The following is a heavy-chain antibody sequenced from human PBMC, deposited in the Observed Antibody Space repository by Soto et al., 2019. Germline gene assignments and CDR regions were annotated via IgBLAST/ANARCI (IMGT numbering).Heavy chain of an antibody. Sequence: GVSLRLSCAASGFTFSNAWMSWVRQAPGKGQNWVGRIKSKTDGGTTDYAAPVKGRFSISRDDSKNMLYLPMNSLKTEETSVFYCTTRITMVRGVIDYYMDVWGKGTTVTVSS. CDR3: TTRITMVRGVIDYYMDV. CDR2: IKSKTDGGTT. CDR1: GFTFSNAW. V-gene: IGHV3-15*01. J-gene: IGHJ6*03. D-gene: IGHD3-10*01.